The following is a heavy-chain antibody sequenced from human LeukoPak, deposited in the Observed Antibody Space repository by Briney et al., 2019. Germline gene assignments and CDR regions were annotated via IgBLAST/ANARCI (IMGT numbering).Heavy chain of an antibody. Sequence: GGSLRLSCAASRFPFSDYYMSWVSQAPGKGLEWVSYISTSSSYTNYADSVKGRFTISRDNAQNSLYLQMNSLRAEDTAVYYCARYSSGSYSWFDPWGQGTLVTVSS. CDR3: ARYSSGSYSWFDP. D-gene: IGHD3-10*01. J-gene: IGHJ5*02. V-gene: IGHV3-11*03. CDR2: ISTSSSYT. CDR1: RFPFSDYY.